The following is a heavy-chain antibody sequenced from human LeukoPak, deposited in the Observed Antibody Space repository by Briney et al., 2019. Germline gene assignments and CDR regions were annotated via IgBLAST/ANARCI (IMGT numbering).Heavy chain of an antibody. CDR3: AMVDTAMVTWDYYYYYGMDV. Sequence: PGGSLRLSCAASGFTFSSYAMSWVRQAPGKGLEWVSAISGSGGSTYYADSVKGRLTISRDNSKNTLYLQMNSLRAEDTAVYYCAMVDTAMVTWDYYYYYGMDVWGQGTTVTVSS. CDR1: GFTFSSYA. D-gene: IGHD5-18*01. V-gene: IGHV3-23*01. CDR2: ISGSGGST. J-gene: IGHJ6*02.